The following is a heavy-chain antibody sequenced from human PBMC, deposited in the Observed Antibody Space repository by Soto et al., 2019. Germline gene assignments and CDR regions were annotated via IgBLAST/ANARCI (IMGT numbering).Heavy chain of an antibody. CDR3: AKDQGSNWYEIDY. CDR2: SSGSGGST. Sequence: EVQLLESGGGLVQPGGSLRLSCAASGFTFSNYAVTWVRQAPGKGLEWVSTSSGSGGSTYYADSVKGRFTISRDNSKNTLYLQMNSLRAEDTAVYYCAKDQGSNWYEIDYWGQGTLVTVSS. V-gene: IGHV3-23*01. D-gene: IGHD6-13*01. CDR1: GFTFSNYA. J-gene: IGHJ4*02.